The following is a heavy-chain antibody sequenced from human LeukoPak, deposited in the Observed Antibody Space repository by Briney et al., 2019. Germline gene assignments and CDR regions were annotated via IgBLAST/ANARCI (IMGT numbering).Heavy chain of an antibody. CDR3: AKDPSGDGHFDYYFDY. Sequence: GGSLRLSCAASGFTFDDYAMHWVRQAPGKGLEWVSGISWNSGSIGYADSVEGRFTISRDNAKNSLYLQMNSLRAEDTALYYCAKDPSGDGHFDYYFDYWGQGTLVTVSS. CDR1: GFTFDDYA. CDR2: ISWNSGSI. D-gene: IGHD3-9*01. J-gene: IGHJ4*02. V-gene: IGHV3-9*01.